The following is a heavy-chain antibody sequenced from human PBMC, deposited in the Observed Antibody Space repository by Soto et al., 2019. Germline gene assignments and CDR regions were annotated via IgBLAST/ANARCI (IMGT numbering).Heavy chain of an antibody. CDR2: ISVSGTTV. V-gene: IGHV3-48*03. J-gene: IGHJ4*02. D-gene: IGHD5-18*01. Sequence: EVQLVESGGGLAQPGGSLRLSCAASGFTFSTNEMDWVRQAPGKGLEWVAYISVSGTTVYYADSVQGRFTIARDNAKNSLYLQMNTLGAEGTAVYYCASGYSYDRARAGSGWYYCDYWGQGTLVTVSS. CDR1: GFTFSTNE. CDR3: ASGYSYDRARAGSGWYYCDY.